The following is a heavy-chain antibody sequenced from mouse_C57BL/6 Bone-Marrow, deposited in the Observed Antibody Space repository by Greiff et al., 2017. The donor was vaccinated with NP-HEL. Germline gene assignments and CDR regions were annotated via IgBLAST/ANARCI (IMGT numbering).Heavy chain of an antibody. J-gene: IGHJ4*01. Sequence: QVQLQQSGAELARPGASVKLSCKASGYTFTSYGISWVKRRTGQGLEWIGEIYPRSGNTYYNEKFKGKATLTADKSSSTAYMELRSLTSEDSAVYFCARRGYLYAMDYWGQGTSVTVSS. CDR2: IYPRSGNT. CDR3: ARRGYLYAMDY. V-gene: IGHV1-81*01. D-gene: IGHD3-1*01. CDR1: GYTFTSYG.